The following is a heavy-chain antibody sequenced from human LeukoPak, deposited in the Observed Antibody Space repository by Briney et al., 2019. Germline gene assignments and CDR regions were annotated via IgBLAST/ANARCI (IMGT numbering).Heavy chain of an antibody. J-gene: IGHJ6*02. D-gene: IGHD4-11*01. CDR3: ARGRTTEATFYYYYHGMDV. CDR1: GGSFSAYY. V-gene: IGHV4-34*01. Sequence: SETLSLTCAVYGGSFSAYYWSWIRQPPGKGLEWIGEINHSGSTNYNPSLKSRVTISVDTSKNQFSLKLRFVTAADTAVYYCARGRTTEATFYYYYHGMDVWGQGTTVTVSS. CDR2: INHSGST.